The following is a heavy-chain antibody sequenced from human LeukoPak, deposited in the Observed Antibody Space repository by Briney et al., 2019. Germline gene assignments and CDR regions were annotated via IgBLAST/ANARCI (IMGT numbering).Heavy chain of an antibody. J-gene: IGHJ4*02. CDR3: ARGGYSSSLYDY. CDR2: INPINPNSDDI. D-gene: IGHD6-13*01. CDR1: GYTFTGYY. V-gene: IGHV1-2*02. Sequence: ASVKVSCKASGYTFTGYYMHWVRQAPGQGLEWMGWINPINPNSDDINYAQKFRGRVTMTRDTSINTAYMELSSLRSDDTALYYCARGGYSSSLYDYWGQGTLVTVSS.